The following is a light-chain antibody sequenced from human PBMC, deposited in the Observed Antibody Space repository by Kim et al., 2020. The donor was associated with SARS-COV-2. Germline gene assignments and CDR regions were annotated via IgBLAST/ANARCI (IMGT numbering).Light chain of an antibody. CDR1: QSISTY. CDR3: QQRSNWPQWT. Sequence: EIVLTQSPATLSLSPGERATLSCRASQSISTYLAWYQQKPGQVPRLLIYDASIRATGIPARFSGSGSGTDFTLTISSLEPEDFAIYYCQQRSNWPQWTFGQGTKVDIK. J-gene: IGKJ1*01. CDR2: DAS. V-gene: IGKV3-11*01.